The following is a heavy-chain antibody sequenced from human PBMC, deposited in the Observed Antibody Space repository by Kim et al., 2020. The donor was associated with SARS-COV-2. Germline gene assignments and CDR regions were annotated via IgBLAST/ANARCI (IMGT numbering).Heavy chain of an antibody. J-gene: IGHJ4*02. CDR3: ARSQAAN. V-gene: IGHV4-34*01. Sequence: SETLSLTCAVYGGSFSGYYWSWIRQPPGKGLEWIGEINHSGSTNYNPSLKSRVTISVDTSKNQFSLKLSSVTAADTAVYYCARSQAANWGQGTLVTVSS. CDR1: GGSFSGYY. CDR2: INHSGST. D-gene: IGHD6-25*01.